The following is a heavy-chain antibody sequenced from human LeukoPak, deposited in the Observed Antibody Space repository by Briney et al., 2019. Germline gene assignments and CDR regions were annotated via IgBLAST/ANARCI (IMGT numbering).Heavy chain of an antibody. CDR3: ARDISYYGSGSYYNPDY. CDR1: GFTFSSYA. J-gene: IGHJ4*02. Sequence: PGGSLRLSCAASGFTFSSYAMHWVRQAPGKGLEWVAVISYDGSNKYYADSVKGRFTISRDSSKNTLYLQMNSLRAEDTAVYYCARDISYYGSGSYYNPDYWGQGTLVTVSS. CDR2: ISYDGSNK. D-gene: IGHD3-10*01. V-gene: IGHV3-30-3*01.